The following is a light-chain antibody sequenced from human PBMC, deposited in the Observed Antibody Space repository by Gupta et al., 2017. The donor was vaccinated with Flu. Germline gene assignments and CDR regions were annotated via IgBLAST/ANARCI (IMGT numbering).Light chain of an antibody. V-gene: IGKV2-30*01. CDR1: QSLLYSDGNTV. Sequence: DVVMTQSPLSLPVALGQPASISCRSSQSLLYSDGNTVLHWFQQRPGQSPRRLIYLGSHRDSGVPDRFSGTGSGTDLTLKISSSEAEAVVVYCCSQGAHWPWAFGQGTXVEIK. CDR2: LGS. J-gene: IGKJ1*01. CDR3: SQGAHWPWA.